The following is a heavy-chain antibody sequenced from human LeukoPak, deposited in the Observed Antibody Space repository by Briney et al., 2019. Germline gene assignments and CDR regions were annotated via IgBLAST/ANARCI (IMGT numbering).Heavy chain of an antibody. Sequence: SETLSLACTVSGGSISSDNFYWSWIRQPAGKGLEGIGRIYTSGNTKYNPSLKSRVTISVDTSKNQFSLTLSSVTAADTAVYYCARGRLGDSFDYWGQGILVTVSS. CDR2: IYTSGNT. CDR3: ARGRLGDSFDY. D-gene: IGHD3-16*01. CDR1: GGSISSDNFY. V-gene: IGHV4-61*02. J-gene: IGHJ4*02.